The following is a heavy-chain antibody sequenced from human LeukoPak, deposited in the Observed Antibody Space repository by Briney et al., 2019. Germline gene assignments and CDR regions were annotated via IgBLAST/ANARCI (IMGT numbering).Heavy chain of an antibody. D-gene: IGHD6-19*01. V-gene: IGHV4-61*02. CDR1: GGSISSGSYY. CDR2: IYTSGST. J-gene: IGHJ5*02. CDR3: AREMRQWLSPIDP. Sequence: SGTLSLTCTVSGGSISSGSYYWSWIRQPAGKGLEWIGRIYTSGSTNYNPSLKSRVTISVDTSKNQFSLKLSSVTAADTAVYYCAREMRQWLSPIDPWGQGTLVTVSS.